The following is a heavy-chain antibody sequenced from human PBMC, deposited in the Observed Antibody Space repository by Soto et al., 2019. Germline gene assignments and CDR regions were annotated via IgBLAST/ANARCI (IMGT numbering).Heavy chain of an antibody. J-gene: IGHJ4*02. Sequence: GASVKVSCKASGYTFSSYYMNWVRQAPGQGLEWLGIINPSGGYTTYAQWFLGRVTMTSDTSTSTVHMELGSLTSEDTAVYCCARGGHIAVVTASFDYWGQGTLVTVSS. CDR1: GYTFSSYY. D-gene: IGHD2-21*02. V-gene: IGHV1-46*03. CDR2: INPSGGYT. CDR3: ARGGHIAVVTASFDY.